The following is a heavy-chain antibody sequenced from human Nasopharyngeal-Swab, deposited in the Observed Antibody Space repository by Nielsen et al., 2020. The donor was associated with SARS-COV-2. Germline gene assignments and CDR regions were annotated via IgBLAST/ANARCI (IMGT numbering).Heavy chain of an antibody. CDR1: RYTFSNYW. D-gene: IGHD6-19*01. J-gene: IGHJ4*02. CDR3: ARGYSSGWYDY. V-gene: IGHV5-51*01. CDR2: IYPGDSDT. Sequence: GESLKISCQGSRYTFSNYWIGWVRQMPGKGLEWMGVIYPGDSDTRYNPSLQRQVTISVVKSISTAYLQWNSLQASDSAIYYCARGYSSGWYDYWGQGALVTVSS.